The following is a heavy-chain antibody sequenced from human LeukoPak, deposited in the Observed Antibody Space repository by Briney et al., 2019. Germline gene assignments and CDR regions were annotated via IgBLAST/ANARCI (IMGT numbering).Heavy chain of an antibody. J-gene: IGHJ4*02. V-gene: IGHV4-59*01. CDR3: AREHSRSIAVVRDIRR. CDR1: SDSISIYY. D-gene: IGHD6-19*01. CDR2: IDHTGST. Sequence: SETLSLTCSVSSDSISIYYWTWIRQPPGKGLEWIGYIDHTGSTNYNPSLNSRVTISRDTSKNHFSLKLSSVTAADTAVYYCAREHSRSIAVVRDIRRWGQGTLVTVSS.